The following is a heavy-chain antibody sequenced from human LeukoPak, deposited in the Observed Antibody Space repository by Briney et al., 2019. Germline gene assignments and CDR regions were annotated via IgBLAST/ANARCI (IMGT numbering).Heavy chain of an antibody. CDR3: ARDSTSSPTARIAAAFDY. Sequence: SVKVSCKASGGTFSSYAISWVRQAPGQGLEWMGGIIPIFGTANYAQKFQGRVTITADKSTSTAYMELSSLRSEDTAVYYCARDSTSSPTARIAAAFDYWGQGTLVTVSS. V-gene: IGHV1-69*06. J-gene: IGHJ4*02. D-gene: IGHD6-13*01. CDR1: GGTFSSYA. CDR2: IIPIFGTA.